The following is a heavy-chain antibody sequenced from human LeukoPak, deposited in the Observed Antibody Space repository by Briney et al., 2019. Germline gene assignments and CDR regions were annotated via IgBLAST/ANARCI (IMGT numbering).Heavy chain of an antibody. D-gene: IGHD6-19*01. CDR3: AKGDSSGWFPFDS. V-gene: IGHV3-23*01. Sequence: PGGSLRLSCAASGFTFSSYWMSWVRQAPGKGLEWVSAIGGNGVSTYYADSVKGRFTISRDNSKNTLYLQMNSLRAEDTAVYYCAKGDSSGWFPFDSWGQGTLVTVSS. CDR2: IGGNGVST. J-gene: IGHJ4*02. CDR1: GFTFSSYW.